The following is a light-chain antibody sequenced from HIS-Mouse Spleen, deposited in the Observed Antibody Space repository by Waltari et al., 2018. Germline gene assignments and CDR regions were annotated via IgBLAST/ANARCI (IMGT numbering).Light chain of an antibody. J-gene: IGLJ2*01. CDR3: YSTDSSGNHRV. CDR1: ALPKKF. V-gene: IGLV3-10*01. Sequence: SYELTQPPSASVSPGQTARITCPGDALPKKFAYWYQQKSGQAPVLVIYEDSKRPPGIPERFSGSSSGTMATLTISGAQVGDEADYYCYSTDSSGNHRVVGGGTKLTGL. CDR2: EDS.